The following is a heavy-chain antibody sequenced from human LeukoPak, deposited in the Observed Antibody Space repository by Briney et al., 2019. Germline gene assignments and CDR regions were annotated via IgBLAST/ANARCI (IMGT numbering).Heavy chain of an antibody. CDR1: GGSFSGYY. J-gene: IGHJ6*02. V-gene: IGHV4-34*01. Sequence: PSETLSLTCAVYGGSFSGYYWSWIRQPPGKGLEWIGEINHSGSTNYNPSLKSRVTTSVDTSKNQFSLKLSSVTAADTAVYYCARGPLAAAGTLTYYYYGMDVWGQGTTVTVSS. CDR2: INHSGST. D-gene: IGHD6-13*01. CDR3: ARGPLAAAGTLTYYYYGMDV.